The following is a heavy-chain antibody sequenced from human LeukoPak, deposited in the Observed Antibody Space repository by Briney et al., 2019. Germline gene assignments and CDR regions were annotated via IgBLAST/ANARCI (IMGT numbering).Heavy chain of an antibody. V-gene: IGHV3-23*01. CDR3: AKQLGYCSDGSCYFPY. CDR2: ISNNGGYT. CDR1: GFTFSSSA. D-gene: IGHD2-15*01. J-gene: IGHJ4*02. Sequence: GGSLGLSCAASGFTFSSSAMSWVRQAPGKGLEWVSAISNNGGYTYYADSVQGRFTISRDNSKSTRCLQMNSLRAEDTAVYYCAKQLGYCSDGSCYFPYWGQGTLVTVSS.